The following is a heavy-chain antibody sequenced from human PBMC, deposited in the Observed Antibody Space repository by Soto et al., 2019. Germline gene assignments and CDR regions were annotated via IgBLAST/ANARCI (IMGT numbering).Heavy chain of an antibody. CDR3: ARGTETYTYYDFWSGYSGRYYFDY. V-gene: IGHV3-13*01. CDR1: GFTFSSYG. D-gene: IGHD3-3*01. Sequence: GGSLRLSCAGSGFTFSSYGMSWVRQAPGKGLEWVSAIGTAGDTYYPGSVKGRFTISRENAKNSLYLQMNSLRAEDTAVYYCARGTETYTYYDFWSGYSGRYYFDYWGQGTLVTVSS. J-gene: IGHJ4*02. CDR2: IGTAGDT.